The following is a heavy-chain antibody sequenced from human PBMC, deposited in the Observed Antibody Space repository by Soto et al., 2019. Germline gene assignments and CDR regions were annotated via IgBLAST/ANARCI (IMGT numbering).Heavy chain of an antibody. D-gene: IGHD2-15*01. J-gene: IGHJ4*02. V-gene: IGHV3-9*01. CDR3: ASGKAATVPLYYFDY. CDR2: ISWDSDTI. CDR1: GFRFEDHA. Sequence: PGGSLRLSCVVSGFRFEDHAMHWARQAPGKGLEWVSGISWDSDTIDYADSVKGRFTVSRDNAKNSLYLQMNSLRPEDTAVYYCASGKAATVPLYYFDYWGQGTLVTVSS.